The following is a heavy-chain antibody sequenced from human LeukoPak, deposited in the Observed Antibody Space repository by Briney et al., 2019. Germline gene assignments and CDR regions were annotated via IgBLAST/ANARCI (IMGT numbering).Heavy chain of an antibody. D-gene: IGHD3-22*01. J-gene: IGHJ4*02. Sequence: ASETLSLTASVYGVSFSDFYWIWLGPPPGKGLVWIGEINHSGSTNYNPSLKSRVTISVDTSKSQFSLKLSAVTAADTAVYYCARGGGYYSNDFDYWGQGTLVTVS. CDR1: GVSFSDFY. V-gene: IGHV4-34*01. CDR3: ARGGGYYSNDFDY. CDR2: INHSGST.